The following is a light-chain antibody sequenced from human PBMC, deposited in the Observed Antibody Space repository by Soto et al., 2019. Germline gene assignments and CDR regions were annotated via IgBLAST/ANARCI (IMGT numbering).Light chain of an antibody. V-gene: IGKV3-15*01. CDR2: GAS. J-gene: IGKJ2*01. CDR1: QSVSSD. CDR3: HQYNNSPPYT. Sequence: EIVMTQSPDTLSVSPGERVTLSCRASQSVSSDLAWYQQKPGQAPRLLIYGASTRATDIAARFSGSGSGTEFTLTLSSLQSEDFAVYYCHQYNNSPPYTFGHGTKLEIK.